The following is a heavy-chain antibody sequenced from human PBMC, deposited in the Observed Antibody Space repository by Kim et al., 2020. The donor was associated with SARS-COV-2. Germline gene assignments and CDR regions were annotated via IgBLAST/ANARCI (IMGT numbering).Heavy chain of an antibody. J-gene: IGHJ4*02. CDR2: ISSSSTI. CDR1: GFTFSSYS. D-gene: IGHD4-17*01. CDR3: AILSMTTVTTDLDY. V-gene: IGHV3-48*02. Sequence: GGSLRLSCAASGFTFSSYSMNWVRQAPGKGLEWVSYISSSSTIYYADSVKGRFTISRDNAKNSLYLQMNSLRDEDTAVYYCAILSMTTVTTDLDYWGQGTLVTVSS.